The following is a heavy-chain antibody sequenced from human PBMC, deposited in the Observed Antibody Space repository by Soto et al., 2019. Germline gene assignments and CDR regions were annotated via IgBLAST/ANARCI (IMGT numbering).Heavy chain of an antibody. CDR3: ASFLWFRYY. CDR2: ISSSGSTI. D-gene: IGHD3-10*01. CDR1: GFTFSSYE. Sequence: GGSLRLSCAASGFTFSSYEMNWVRQAPGKGLEWVSYISSSGSTIYYADSVKGRFTISRDNAKNSLYLQMNSLRAEDTAVYYCASFLWFRYYWGQGTLVTVSS. V-gene: IGHV3-48*03. J-gene: IGHJ4*02.